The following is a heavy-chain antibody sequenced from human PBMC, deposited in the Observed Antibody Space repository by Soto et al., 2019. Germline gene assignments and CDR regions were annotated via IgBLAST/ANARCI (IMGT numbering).Heavy chain of an antibody. V-gene: IGHV1-69*12. Sequence: QVQLVQSGAEVKKPGSSVKVSCKASGGTFSTYAISWVRQAPGQGLEWMGGIIPIFGTADYAQKFQGRVTITADESTSTAYMELSSLGSQDTAVYYCARHPGRPYYSYGMDVWGQGTTVTVSS. D-gene: IGHD2-15*01. CDR1: GGTFSTYA. CDR2: IIPIFGTA. CDR3: ARHPGRPYYSYGMDV. J-gene: IGHJ6*02.